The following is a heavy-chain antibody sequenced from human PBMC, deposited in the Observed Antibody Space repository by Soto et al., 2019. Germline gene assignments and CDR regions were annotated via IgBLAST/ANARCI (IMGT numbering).Heavy chain of an antibody. J-gene: IGHJ3*02. D-gene: IGHD4-17*01. Sequence: ETLSLTCTVSGGSISSGGYYWSWVRQAPGKGLEWVSSISSSSSYIYYADSVKGRFTISRDNAKNSLYLQMNSLRAEDTAVYYCARDHYGDSYDAFDIWGQGTMVTVSS. CDR1: GGSISSGGYY. V-gene: IGHV3-21*01. CDR3: ARDHYGDSYDAFDI. CDR2: ISSSSSYI.